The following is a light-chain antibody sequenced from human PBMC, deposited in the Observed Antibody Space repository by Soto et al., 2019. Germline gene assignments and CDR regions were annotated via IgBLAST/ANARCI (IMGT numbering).Light chain of an antibody. Sequence: DIQLTQSPSFLSASVGDRVTITCRASQGISSYLAWYQQKPGEAPKFLIYSASTLRGWVPSRFSGSGSGTEVTLIISSLQPEDFATYYCQGFKDYPITFGQGTRLEIK. J-gene: IGKJ5*01. CDR1: QGISSY. V-gene: IGKV1-9*01. CDR2: SAS. CDR3: QGFKDYPIT.